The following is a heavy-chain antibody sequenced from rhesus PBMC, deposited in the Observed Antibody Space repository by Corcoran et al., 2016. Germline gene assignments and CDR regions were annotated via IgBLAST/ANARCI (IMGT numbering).Heavy chain of an antibody. J-gene: IGHJ4*01. CDR3: ARTTVATSTFDY. Sequence: QVQLQESGPGLVKPSETLSLTCTVSGGSISGYYWSWIRQPPGKGLEWIGNIDGNSAGTNDNPSFKSRVTISKDTSKNQFSLKLSSVTAADTAVYYGARTTVATSTFDYWGQGVLVTVSS. V-gene: IGHV4-81*01. D-gene: IGHD4-29*01. CDR1: GGSISGYY. CDR2: IDGNSAGT.